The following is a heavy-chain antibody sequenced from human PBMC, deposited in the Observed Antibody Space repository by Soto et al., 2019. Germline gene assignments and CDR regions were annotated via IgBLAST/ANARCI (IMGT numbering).Heavy chain of an antibody. D-gene: IGHD2-2*01. CDR1: GYTFTSYA. V-gene: IGHV1-3*01. Sequence: ASVKVSCKASGYTFTSYAMHWVRQAPGQRLEWMGWINAGNGNTKYSQKFQGRVTITRDTSASTAYMELSSLRSEDTAVYYCARDPHCSSTSCYGMGYFGYWGQGTLVTVSS. CDR3: ARDPHCSSTSCYGMGYFGY. CDR2: INAGNGNT. J-gene: IGHJ4*02.